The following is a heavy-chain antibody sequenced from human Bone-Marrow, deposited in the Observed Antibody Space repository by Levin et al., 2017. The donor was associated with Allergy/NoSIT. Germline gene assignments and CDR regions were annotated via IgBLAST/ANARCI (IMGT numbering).Heavy chain of an antibody. D-gene: IGHD6-13*01. Sequence: SCTVSGGSISSYYWTWIRQPPGKGLEWIGYIYYSGSTNYNPSLKSRVTISVDTSKNQFSLKLSSVTAADTAVYYCARAGRGAAAGFDYWGQGTLVTVSS. CDR3: ARAGRGAAAGFDY. CDR1: GGSISSYY. CDR2: IYYSGST. J-gene: IGHJ4*02. V-gene: IGHV4-59*01.